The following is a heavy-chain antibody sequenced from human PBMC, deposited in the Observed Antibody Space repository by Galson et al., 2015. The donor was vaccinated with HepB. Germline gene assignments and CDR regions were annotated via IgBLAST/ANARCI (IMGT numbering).Heavy chain of an antibody. CDR1: GFTFSSYG. D-gene: IGHD2-15*01. Sequence: SLRLSCAASGFTFSSYGMHWVRQAPGKGLEWVAVISYDGSNKYYADSVKGRFTISRDNSKNTLYLQMNSLRAEDTAVYYCAKAAAYCSGGSCYWGAFDIWGQGTMVTVSS. V-gene: IGHV3-30*18. J-gene: IGHJ3*02. CDR2: ISYDGSNK. CDR3: AKAAAYCSGGSCYWGAFDI.